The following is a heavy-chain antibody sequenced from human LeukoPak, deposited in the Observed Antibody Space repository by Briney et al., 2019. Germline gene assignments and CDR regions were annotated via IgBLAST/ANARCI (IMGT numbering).Heavy chain of an antibody. CDR1: GYTLTELS. V-gene: IGHV1-24*01. J-gene: IGHJ6*03. CDR3: ATATYYYGSGSYTYYYYYYMDV. D-gene: IGHD3-10*01. CDR2: FDPEDGET. Sequence: ASVKVSCKVSGYTLTELSVHWVRQAPGKGLEWMGGFDPEDGETIYAQKFQGRVTMTEDTSTDTAYMELSSLRSEDTAVYYCATATYYYGSGSYTYYYYYYMDVWGKGTTVTVSS.